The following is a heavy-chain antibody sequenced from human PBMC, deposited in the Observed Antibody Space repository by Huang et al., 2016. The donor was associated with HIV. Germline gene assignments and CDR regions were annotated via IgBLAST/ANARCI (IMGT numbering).Heavy chain of an antibody. J-gene: IGHJ4*02. V-gene: IGHV1-8*03. CDR1: GFNFQNYD. CDR2: MNPKRGNT. D-gene: IGHD3-22*01. CDR3: ARARGFLYYSTGYYSRYYFDS. Sequence: QVQLVQSGAEVKKPGASVKVSCKASGFNFQNYDFNWVRQASGQGLEWMGWMNPKRGNTGNAQKFQGRGTITRNTSITTAYMELRSRRSEYTAVYYCARARGFLYYSTGYYSRYYFDSWGQGTLVTISS.